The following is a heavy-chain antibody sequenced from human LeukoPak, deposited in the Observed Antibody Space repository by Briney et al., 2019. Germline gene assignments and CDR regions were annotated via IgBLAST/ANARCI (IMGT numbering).Heavy chain of an antibody. CDR3: ARESRAARNPIDY. D-gene: IGHD6-6*01. CDR1: GDSVSSGSSY. J-gene: IGHJ4*02. CDR2: IYSSGST. Sequence: SETLSLTCTVSGDSVSSGSSYWGWIRQPPGKGLEWIGYIYSSGSTSYNPSLKSRVTISVDTSKNQFSLKLSSVTAADTAVYYCARESRAARNPIDYWGQGTLVTVSS. V-gene: IGHV4-61*01.